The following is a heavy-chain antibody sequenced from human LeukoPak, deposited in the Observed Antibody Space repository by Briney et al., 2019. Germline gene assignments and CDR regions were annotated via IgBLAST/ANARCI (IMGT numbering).Heavy chain of an antibody. CDR2: ISAYNGNT. Sequence: ASVKVSCKASGYTFTSYGISWVRQAPGQGLEWMGWISAYNGNTNYAQKLQGRVTMTTDTSTSTAYMELRSLRSDDTAVYYCARDLRIDLDLSYGSGSYYCDYWGQGTLVTVSS. CDR3: ARDLRIDLDLSYGSGSYYCDY. V-gene: IGHV1-18*01. J-gene: IGHJ4*02. CDR1: GYTFTSYG. D-gene: IGHD3-10*01.